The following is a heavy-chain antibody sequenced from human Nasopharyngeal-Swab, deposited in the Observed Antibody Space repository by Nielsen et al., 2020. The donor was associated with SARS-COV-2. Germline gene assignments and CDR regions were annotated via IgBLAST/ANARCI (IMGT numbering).Heavy chain of an antibody. CDR2: INTNTGNP. CDR3: ARDYDSGWSHFDH. J-gene: IGHJ4*02. V-gene: IGHV7-4-1*02. D-gene: IGHD6-19*01. CDR1: GYIFTHYA. Sequence: ASVKVSCKASGYIFTHYAMNWVRQAPGQGLEWLGWINTNTGNPTYAQGFTGRFVFSLDTSVSTAYLQISSLKAEDTAVYYCARDYDSGWSHFDHWGQGSLVTVSS.